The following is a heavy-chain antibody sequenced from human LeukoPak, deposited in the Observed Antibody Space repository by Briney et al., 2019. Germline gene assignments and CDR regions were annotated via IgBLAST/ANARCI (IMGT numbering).Heavy chain of an antibody. CDR2: INHSGST. CDR1: GGSFSGYY. D-gene: IGHD5-18*01. Sequence: SETRSLTCAVYGGSFSGYYWSWIRQPPGKGLEWIGEINHSGSTNYNPSLKSRVTISVDTSKNQFSLKLSSVTAADTAVYYCASVVDSSICWGQGTLVTVSS. CDR3: ASVVDSSIC. V-gene: IGHV4-34*01. J-gene: IGHJ4*02.